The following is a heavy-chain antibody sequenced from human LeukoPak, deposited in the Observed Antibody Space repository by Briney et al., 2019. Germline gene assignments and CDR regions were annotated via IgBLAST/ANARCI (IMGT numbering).Heavy chain of an antibody. CDR3: AREPPNEGYFDY. V-gene: IGHV1-46*01. CDR2: ITPSGGST. J-gene: IGHJ4*02. CDR1: GYTFTSYY. Sequence: ASVKVSCKASGYTFTSYYMHWVRQAPGQGLEWMGIITPSGGSTSYAQELQGRVTMTRDTSTSTVYMELSGLRSEDTAVYYCAREPPNEGYFDYWGQGTLVTVSS.